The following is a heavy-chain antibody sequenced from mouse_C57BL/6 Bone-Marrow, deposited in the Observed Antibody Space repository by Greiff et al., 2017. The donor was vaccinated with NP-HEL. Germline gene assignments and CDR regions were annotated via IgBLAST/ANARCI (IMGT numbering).Heavy chain of an antibody. D-gene: IGHD1-1*01. Sequence: VQLQQSGAELARPGASVKMSCKASGYTFTSYTMHWVKQRPGQGLEWIGYINPSSGYTKYNQKFKDKATLTADQSSSPAYMQLSSLTSEDSAVYYCARRFTTVVPFDYWGQGTTLTVSS. CDR3: ARRFTTVVPFDY. V-gene: IGHV1-4*01. CDR2: INPSSGYT. J-gene: IGHJ2*01. CDR1: GYTFTSYT.